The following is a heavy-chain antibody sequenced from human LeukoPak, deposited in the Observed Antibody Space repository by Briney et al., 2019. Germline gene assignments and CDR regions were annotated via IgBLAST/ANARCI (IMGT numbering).Heavy chain of an antibody. Sequence: GGSLRLSCVASGFNLSDYAMTWVRQAPGKGLVWVSVVGFNGVTRFYADSVKDRFIVSRDNAKNTLHLEMKGLRAEDSAFYYWAKGSSRLLRPHFDFWGQGILVTVSS. CDR2: VGFNGVTR. V-gene: IGHV3-23*01. CDR1: GFNLSDYA. CDR3: AKGSSRLLRPHFDF. J-gene: IGHJ4*02. D-gene: IGHD3-22*01.